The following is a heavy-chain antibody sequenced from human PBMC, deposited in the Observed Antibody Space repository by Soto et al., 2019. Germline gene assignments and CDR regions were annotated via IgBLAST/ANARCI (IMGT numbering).Heavy chain of an antibody. D-gene: IGHD2-8*01. CDR1: GGSISSGDYY. CDR2: IYYSGST. V-gene: IGHV4-30-4*01. Sequence: SETLSLTCTVSGGSISSGDYYWSWIRQPPGKGPEWIGYIYYSGSTYYNPSLKSRVTISVDTSKNQFSLKLSSVTAADTAVYYCARDLRNGVWGDAFDIWGQGTMVTVSS. CDR3: ARDLRNGVWGDAFDI. J-gene: IGHJ3*02.